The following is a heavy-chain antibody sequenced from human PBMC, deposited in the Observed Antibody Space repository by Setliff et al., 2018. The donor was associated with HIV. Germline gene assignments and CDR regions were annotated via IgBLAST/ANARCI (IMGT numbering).Heavy chain of an antibody. Sequence: GGSLRLSCTISGFTVGSSYMAWVRQAPGKGLEWVSVIFLGGTTYFADSVRDRFTLSRDTPKNTLSLQMNRLRAEDTAVYYCARAKLYYNFWSGYPYYFDHWGRGTLVTVSS. J-gene: IGHJ4*02. CDR3: ARAKLYYNFWSGYPYYFDH. CDR1: GFTVGSSY. D-gene: IGHD3-3*01. V-gene: IGHV3-53*01. CDR2: IFLGGTT.